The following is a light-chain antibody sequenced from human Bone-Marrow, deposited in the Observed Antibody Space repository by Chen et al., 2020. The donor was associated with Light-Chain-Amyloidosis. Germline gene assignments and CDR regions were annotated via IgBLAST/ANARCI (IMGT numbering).Light chain of an antibody. CDR1: DLPTKY. CDR3: QSADSSGTYEVI. Sequence: SYELTQPPSVSVSPGQTARITCSGDDLPTKYAYWYQQKPGQAPVLVIQRDTERPSGISERFSGGSSGTTATLTISGVQAEDEADYHCQSADSSGTYEVIFGGGTKLTVL. J-gene: IGLJ2*01. CDR2: RDT. V-gene: IGLV3-25*03.